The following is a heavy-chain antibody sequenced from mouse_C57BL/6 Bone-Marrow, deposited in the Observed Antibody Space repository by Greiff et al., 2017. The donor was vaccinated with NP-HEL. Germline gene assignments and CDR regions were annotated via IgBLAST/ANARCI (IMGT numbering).Heavy chain of an antibody. V-gene: IGHV14-4*01. CDR3: TTGCGWYFDV. Sequence: VQLQQSGAELVRPGASVKLSCTASGFNIKDDYMHWVKQRPEQGLEWIGWIDPENGDTEYASKFQGKATIPADTSSNTVYLQLSSLTSEDTAVYYCTTGCGWYFDVWGTGTTVTVSS. CDR1: GFNIKDDY. J-gene: IGHJ1*03. CDR2: IDPENGDT.